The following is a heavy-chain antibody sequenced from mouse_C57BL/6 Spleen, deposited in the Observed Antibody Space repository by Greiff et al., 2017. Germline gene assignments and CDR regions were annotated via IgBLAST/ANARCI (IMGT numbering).Heavy chain of an antibody. J-gene: IGHJ1*03. Sequence: EVKLMESEGGLVQPGSSMKLSCTASGFTFSDYYMAWVRQVPEKGLEWVANINYDGSSTYYLDSLKSRFIISRDNAKNILYLQMSSLKSEDTATYYCARERVGYGYFDVWGTGTTVTVSS. CDR2: INYDGSST. V-gene: IGHV5-16*01. CDR1: GFTFSDYY. D-gene: IGHD1-1*02. CDR3: ARERVGYGYFDV.